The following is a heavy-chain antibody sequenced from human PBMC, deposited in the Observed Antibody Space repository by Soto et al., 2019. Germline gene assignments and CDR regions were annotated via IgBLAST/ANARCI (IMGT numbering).Heavy chain of an antibody. CDR1: GFTFSSYA. CDR3: AREYVASGGSYYYGMDV. Sequence: QVQLVESGGGVVQPGRSLRLSCAASGFTFSSYAMHWVRQAPGKGLEWVAVISYDGSNKYYADSVKGRFTISRDNSKNTLYLQMSSLRAEDTAVYYCAREYVASGGSYYYGMDVW. D-gene: IGHD3-10*01. CDR2: ISYDGSNK. J-gene: IGHJ6*01. V-gene: IGHV3-30-3*01.